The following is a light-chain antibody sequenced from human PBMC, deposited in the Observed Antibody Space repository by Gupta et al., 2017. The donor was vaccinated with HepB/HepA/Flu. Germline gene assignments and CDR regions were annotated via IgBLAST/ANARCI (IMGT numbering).Light chain of an antibody. Sequence: EMVLPQSPGTLPLSPGDRASLSCRASQSINNYLAWYQQKPGQAPRLLIYDAFKRATGVPDRFSGSGSGTDFTLTISSLEPEDFALYYCQQGSERPCSFGQGTRLDIK. V-gene: IGKV3-11*01. CDR1: QSINNY. J-gene: IGKJ2*04. CDR2: DAF. CDR3: QQGSERPCS.